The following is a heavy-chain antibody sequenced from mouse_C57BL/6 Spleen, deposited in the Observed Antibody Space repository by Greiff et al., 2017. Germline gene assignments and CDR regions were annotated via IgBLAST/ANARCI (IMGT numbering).Heavy chain of an antibody. CDR1: GFTFSDYY. CDR2: ISNGGGST. Sequence: EVQVVESGGGLVQPGGSLKLSCAASGFTFSDYYMYWVRQTPEKRLEWVAYISNGGGSTYYPDTVKGRFTISRDNAKNTLYLQMSRLKSEDTAMYYCARPSYGSSDGYFDVWGTGTTVTVSS. J-gene: IGHJ1*03. D-gene: IGHD1-1*01. V-gene: IGHV5-12*01. CDR3: ARPSYGSSDGYFDV.